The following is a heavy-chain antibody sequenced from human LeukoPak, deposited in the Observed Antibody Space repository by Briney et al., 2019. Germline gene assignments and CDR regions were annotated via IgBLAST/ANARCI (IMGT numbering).Heavy chain of an antibody. J-gene: IGHJ5*02. D-gene: IGHD1-26*01. CDR2: TYFRSEWHT. Sequence: LQTLSLTCAVSGDSASNKNGGWNSIRQSPSRGLEWLGRTYFRSEWHTDYAVSVKGRIAITADTSKNQFSLQLASVTPEDTAVYYASGWALSWGQGSLVTVSS. V-gene: IGHV6-1*01. CDR3: SGWALS. CDR1: GDSASNKNGG.